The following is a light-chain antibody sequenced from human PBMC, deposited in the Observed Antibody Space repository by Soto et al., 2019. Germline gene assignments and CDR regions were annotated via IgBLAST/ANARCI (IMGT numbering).Light chain of an antibody. J-gene: IGLJ2*01. Sequence: SALTQPASVSGSPGQSITISCTGTRSDVGGYNYVSWYQQHPGKAPKLMIYEVSNRPSGVSNRFSGSKSGNTASLTISGLQAEDEADYYCSSYTSSSTLVVFGGGTQLTVL. CDR3: SSYTSSSTLVV. V-gene: IGLV2-14*01. CDR1: RSDVGGYNY. CDR2: EVS.